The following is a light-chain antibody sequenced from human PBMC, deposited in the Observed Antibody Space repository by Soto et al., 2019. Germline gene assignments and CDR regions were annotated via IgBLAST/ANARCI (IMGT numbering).Light chain of an antibody. V-gene: IGKV3-20*01. Sequence: EIVLTQSPGTLSLSPGERATLSCRASQSVSSSYLAWYQQKPGQAPRLLIYGASSRATGIPDRFSGSGSGTDFTLTISRLETEDFAVYYCQQYCSSLLTFGGGTKVEIK. CDR2: GAS. CDR1: QSVSSSY. J-gene: IGKJ4*01. CDR3: QQYCSSLLT.